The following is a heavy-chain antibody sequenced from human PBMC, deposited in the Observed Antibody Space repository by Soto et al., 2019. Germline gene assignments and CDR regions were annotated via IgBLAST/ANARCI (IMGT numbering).Heavy chain of an antibody. CDR1: GYTFTSYG. V-gene: IGHV1-18*01. CDR2: ISAYNGNT. D-gene: IGHD3-10*01. J-gene: IGHJ4*02. Sequence: QVQLVQSGAEVKKPGASVKVSCKASGYTFTSYGISWVRQAPGQGLEWMGWISAYNGNTNYAQKLQGKVTMTTDTSTRTAYMELRSMRSDETAVYYCASMGIKDGSGSYRVYWGQGTLVTVSS. CDR3: ASMGIKDGSGSYRVY.